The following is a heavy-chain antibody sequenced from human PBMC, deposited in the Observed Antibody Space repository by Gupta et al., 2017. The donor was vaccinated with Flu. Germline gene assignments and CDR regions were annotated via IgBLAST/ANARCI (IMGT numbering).Heavy chain of an antibody. D-gene: IGHD6-13*01. J-gene: IGHJ3*01. CDR3: AKGGMNAFDA. Sequence: IRWVRQAPGKGLEWVSFISASGVATNYADSVRGRFTVARDNAKNMVFAQLSSLSADDAAVYYCAKGGMNAFDAWGQGAMVTVSS. CDR2: ISASGVAT. V-gene: IGHV3-23*01.